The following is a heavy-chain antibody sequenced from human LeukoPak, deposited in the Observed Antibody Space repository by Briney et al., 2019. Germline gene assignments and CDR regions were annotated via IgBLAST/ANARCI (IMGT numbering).Heavy chain of an antibody. CDR1: DASLKDYY. D-gene: IGHD3-10*01. J-gene: IGHJ3*02. CDR2: VSHRGRT. Sequence: SETLSLTCAVYDASLKDYYWSWFRQPPGKGLEWIGEVSHRGRTNYNSSLKSRVTISVDTSKNQFSLMLTPVTAADTAIYYCAREMFMARGGFDIWAQGTVVTVSS. V-gene: IGHV4-34*01. CDR3: AREMFMARGGFDI.